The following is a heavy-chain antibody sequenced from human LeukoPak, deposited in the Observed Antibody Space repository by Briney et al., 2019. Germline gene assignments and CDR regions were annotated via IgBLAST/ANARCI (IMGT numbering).Heavy chain of an antibody. CDR2: MYYRGNT. CDR1: GGSISTITYY. J-gene: IGHJ4*02. D-gene: IGHD1-7*01. Sequence: SETLSLTCTVSGGSISTITYYWGWIRQPPGRGLEWVGHMYYRGNTFYNPSLKSRVTISVDTSKNQFSLKLRSVTAADTAVYYCARLYGNYQNYFDYWGQGTLVTVSS. V-gene: IGHV4-39*07. CDR3: ARLYGNYQNYFDY.